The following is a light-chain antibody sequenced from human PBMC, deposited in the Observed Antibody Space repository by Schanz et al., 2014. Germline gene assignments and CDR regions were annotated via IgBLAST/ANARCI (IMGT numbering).Light chain of an antibody. V-gene: IGKV3-11*01. J-gene: IGKJ4*01. CDR3: QQYNIWPLT. CDR1: QSVDIS. CDR2: DAS. Sequence: EIVLTQSPATLSLSPGERATLSCRASQSVDISLAWYQHKPGQSPRVLIYDASKRATGIPARFSGSGSGTDFTLTISSLEPEDFAVYYCQQYNIWPLTFGGGTKVEIK.